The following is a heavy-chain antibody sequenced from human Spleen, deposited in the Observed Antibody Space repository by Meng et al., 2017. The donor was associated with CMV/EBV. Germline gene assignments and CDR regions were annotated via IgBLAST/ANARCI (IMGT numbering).Heavy chain of an antibody. D-gene: IGHD2-2*01. V-gene: IGHV3-21*01. Sequence: CAASGFTFSSYNMNWVRQAPGKGLEWVSSISSSSSYIYYADSVKGRFTISRDNAKNSLYLQMNSLRAEDTAVYYCARGSSTRGGWFDPWGQGTLVTVSS. CDR3: ARGSSTRGGWFDP. CDR2: ISSSSSYI. J-gene: IGHJ5*02. CDR1: GFTFSSYN.